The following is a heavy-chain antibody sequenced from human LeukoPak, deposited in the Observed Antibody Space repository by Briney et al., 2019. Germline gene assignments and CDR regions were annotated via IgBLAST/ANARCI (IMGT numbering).Heavy chain of an antibody. CDR2: IYYSGST. V-gene: IGHV4-59*01. CDR1: GGSISSYY. CDR3: ARNSGYDYGGFDY. Sequence: SETLSLTCTVSGGSISSYYWSWIRQPPGKGLEWIGYIYYSGSTNYNPSLKSRVTISVDTSKNRFSLKLSSVTAADTAVYYCARNSGYDYGGFDYWGQGTLVTVSS. D-gene: IGHD5-12*01. J-gene: IGHJ4*02.